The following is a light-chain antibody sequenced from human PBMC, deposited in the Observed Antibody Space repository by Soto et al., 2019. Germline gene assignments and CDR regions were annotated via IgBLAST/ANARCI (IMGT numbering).Light chain of an antibody. Sequence: NIQMTQSPSAMSASVGDRVTITCRARQGISNYLAWVQQKPGKVPKHLIYAASSLQSGVPSRFSGSGSGTEFTLTISSLQPEDFATYYCLQHNSYPPYTFGQGTKLEIK. V-gene: IGKV1D-17*01. J-gene: IGKJ2*01. CDR1: QGISNY. CDR3: LQHNSYPPYT. CDR2: AAS.